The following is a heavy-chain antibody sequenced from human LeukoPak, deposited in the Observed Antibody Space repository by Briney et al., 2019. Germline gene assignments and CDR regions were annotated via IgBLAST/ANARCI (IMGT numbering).Heavy chain of an antibody. CDR2: ISGSGGGT. J-gene: IGHJ4*02. D-gene: IGHD5-18*01. CDR3: AKDGTAMALRY. V-gene: IGHV3-23*01. Sequence: TGGSLRLSCAASGFTFSSYAMSWVRQAPGKGLEWVSTISGSGGGTYYADSVKGRFTISRDNSKSTLYLQMNSLRAEDTAVYYCAKDGTAMALRYWGQGTLVTVSS. CDR1: GFTFSSYA.